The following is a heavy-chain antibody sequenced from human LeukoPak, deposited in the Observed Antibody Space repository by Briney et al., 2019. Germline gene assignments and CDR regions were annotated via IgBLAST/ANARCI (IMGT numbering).Heavy chain of an antibody. V-gene: IGHV1-8*01. CDR1: GYTFTSYD. Sequence: ASVKVSCKASGYTFTSYDINWVRQATGQGLEWMGWMNPNSGNTGYSQKFQGRVSMTWNTSISTAYMELSSLKSEDTAVYYCAKIGAAARRTPNPRWFDPWGQGTLVTVSS. D-gene: IGHD6-6*01. CDR3: AKIGAAARRTPNPRWFDP. CDR2: MNPNSGNT. J-gene: IGHJ5*02.